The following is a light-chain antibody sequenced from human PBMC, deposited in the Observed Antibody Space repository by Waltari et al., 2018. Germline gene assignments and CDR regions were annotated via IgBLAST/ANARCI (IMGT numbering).Light chain of an antibody. Sequence: EIVLTQSPGTLSLSLGERATVSCRASQSVSRALAWYQQKPGQAPRLLIYGASTRATGIPYMFSGSGSGTDFSLTISRREPDDFAVYYCQHYLRLPVTFGQGTTVEI. CDR1: QSVSRA. V-gene: IGKV3-20*01. J-gene: IGKJ1*01. CDR3: QHYLRLPVT. CDR2: GAS.